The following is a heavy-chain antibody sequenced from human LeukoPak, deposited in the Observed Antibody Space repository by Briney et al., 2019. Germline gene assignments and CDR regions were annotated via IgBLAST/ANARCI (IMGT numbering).Heavy chain of an antibody. CDR2: ISNGGRTI. Sequence: KPGGYLRLSCAASGITFSDHYMNWIRQAPGKGLEWVSYISNGGRTIDNADSVKGRFTISRDNAKNSLYLQMNSLRAEDTAVYYCARTKSEDAYGQHHGLDNWGQSTLVTVSS. D-gene: IGHD3-10*01. J-gene: IGHJ4*02. V-gene: IGHV3-11*01. CDR3: ARTKSEDAYGQHHGLDN. CDR1: GITFSDHY.